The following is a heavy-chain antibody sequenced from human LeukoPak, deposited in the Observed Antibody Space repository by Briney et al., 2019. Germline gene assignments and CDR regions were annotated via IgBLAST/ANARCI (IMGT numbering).Heavy chain of an antibody. J-gene: IGHJ1*01. CDR2: IRYDGSNK. Sequence: PGGSLRLSCAASGFTLSSYGMHWVRQAPGKGLDGVAFIRYDGSNKYYADSVEGRFTISRDNSKNTLYLQMNSLRAEDTAVYYCAKDREYCSSTSCYSSEYFQHWGQGTLVTVSS. V-gene: IGHV3-30*02. CDR1: GFTLSSYG. CDR3: AKDREYCSSTSCYSSEYFQH. D-gene: IGHD2-2*01.